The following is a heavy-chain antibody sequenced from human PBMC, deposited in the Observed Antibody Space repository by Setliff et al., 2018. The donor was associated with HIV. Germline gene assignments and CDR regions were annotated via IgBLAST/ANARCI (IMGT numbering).Heavy chain of an antibody. CDR1: GSKFTSYA. CDR2: MNPNSGNT. Sequence: ASVKVSCKTSGSKFTSYAINWVRQATGQGLEGMGWMNPNSGNTAYAKNFQGRVTMTRNISIITAYMELTCLTSDDTAVYYCARFRGSCYRHFWGQGTLVTVSS. J-gene: IGHJ4*02. V-gene: IGHV1-8*01. D-gene: IGHD3-10*01. CDR3: ARFRGSCYRHF.